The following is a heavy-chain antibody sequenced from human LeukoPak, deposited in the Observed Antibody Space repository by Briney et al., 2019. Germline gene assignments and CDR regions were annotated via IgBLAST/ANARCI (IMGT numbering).Heavy chain of an antibody. CDR2: IRYDGSNK. V-gene: IGHV3-30*02. CDR3: AKDRARFGEYLNFDY. D-gene: IGHD3-10*01. CDR1: GFTFSSYS. Sequence: GGSLRLSCAASGFTFSSYSMNWVRQAPGKGLEWVAFIRYDGSNKYYADSVKGRFTISRDNSKNTLYLQMNSLRAEDTAVYYCAKDRARFGEYLNFDYWGQGTLVTVSS. J-gene: IGHJ4*02.